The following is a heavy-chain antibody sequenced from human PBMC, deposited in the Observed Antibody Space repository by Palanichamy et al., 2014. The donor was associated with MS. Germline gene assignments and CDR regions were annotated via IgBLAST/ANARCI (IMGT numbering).Heavy chain of an antibody. J-gene: IGHJ4*02. CDR3: AKDGGWSFDW. CDR1: GFTFGAHW. CDR2: IDPDGSGK. D-gene: IGHD3-16*01. V-gene: IGHV3-7*01. Sequence: EVELVESGGGLVXPGGSLRLSCAAPGFTFGAHWMHWVHQAPGKGPEWVASIDPDGSGKYYLDSTKGRFTISRDNAENSQSLQMNSLRGEDTAVYYCAKDGGWSFDWWGQGTLVTVSS.